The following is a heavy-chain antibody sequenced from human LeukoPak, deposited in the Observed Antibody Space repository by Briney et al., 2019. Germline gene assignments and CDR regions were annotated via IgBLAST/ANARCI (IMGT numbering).Heavy chain of an antibody. CDR1: GGSISSYY. J-gene: IGHJ5*02. CDR2: IYYSGST. CDR3: ARSLMATSGGLWFDP. D-gene: IGHD5-24*01. Sequence: SETLSLTCTVSGGSISSYYWSWIRQPPGKGLEWLGYIYYSGSTNYNPSLKSRVTISVDTSKNQFSLKLSSVTAADTAVYYCARSLMATSGGLWFDPWGQGTLVTVSS. V-gene: IGHV4-59*01.